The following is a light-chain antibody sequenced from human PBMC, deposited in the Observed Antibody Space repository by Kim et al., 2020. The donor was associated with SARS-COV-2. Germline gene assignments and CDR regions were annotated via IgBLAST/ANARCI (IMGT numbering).Light chain of an antibody. Sequence: SPRGGAPPSCSRGRRGVSAYLAWYQQKRGQAPSLLIYGASTRATGIPDRFSGSGSGTEFTLTISRLQSEDFAVYYCQQYSNSPRTFGQGTKVDIK. CDR2: GAS. CDR3: QQYSNSPRT. CDR1: RGVSAY. V-gene: IGKV3-15*01. J-gene: IGKJ1*01.